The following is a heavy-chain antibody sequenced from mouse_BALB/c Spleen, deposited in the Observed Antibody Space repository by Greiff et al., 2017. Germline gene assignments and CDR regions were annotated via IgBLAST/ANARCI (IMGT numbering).Heavy chain of an antibody. CDR1: GYTFTDYA. V-gene: IGHV1S137*01. CDR2: ISTYYGDA. CDR3: ARGYDGFDY. J-gene: IGHJ2*01. D-gene: IGHD2-14*01. Sequence: QVQLKQSGAELVRPGVSVKISCKGSGYTFTDYAMHWVKQSHAKSLEWIGVISTYYGDASYNQKFKGKATMTVDKSSSTAYMELARLTSEDSAIYYCARGYDGFDYWGQGTTLTVSS.